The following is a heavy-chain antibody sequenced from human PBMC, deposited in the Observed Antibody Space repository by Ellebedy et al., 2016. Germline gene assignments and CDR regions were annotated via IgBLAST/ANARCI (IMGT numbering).Heavy chain of an antibody. J-gene: IGHJ4*02. Sequence: GESLKISCAASGFTFSSYAMSWVRRVPGKGLQWVSAISGSGGSTYYADSVKGRFTISRDNSKNTLYLQMDSLRAEDTGEYFCAGNLRYCSSTTCALTYWGQGTLVTVSS. CDR1: GFTFSSYA. CDR3: AGNLRYCSSTTCALTY. CDR2: ISGSGGST. D-gene: IGHD2-2*01. V-gene: IGHV3-23*01.